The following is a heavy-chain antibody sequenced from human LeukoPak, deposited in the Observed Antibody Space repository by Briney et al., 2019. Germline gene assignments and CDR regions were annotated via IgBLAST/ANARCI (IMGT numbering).Heavy chain of an antibody. J-gene: IGHJ6*03. Sequence: SETLSLTCTVSDDPINSGVYYWNWIRQPAGKGLEWIRHIYTSGTTTNSNPSLKSRVAISLDTSKNHFSLKLSSVTAADTAFYYCARAKKRSGRSRNFYLDVWGKGTTVTVSS. CDR1: DDPINSGVYY. V-gene: IGHV4-61*09. D-gene: IGHD1-26*01. CDR3: ARAKKRSGRSRNFYLDV. CDR2: IYTSGTTT.